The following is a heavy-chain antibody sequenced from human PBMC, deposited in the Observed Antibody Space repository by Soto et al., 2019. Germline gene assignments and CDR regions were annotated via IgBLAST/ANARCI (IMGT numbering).Heavy chain of an antibody. D-gene: IGHD6-13*01. CDR3: ASFSIAATDPYGMDV. CDR1: GYTFTSYG. J-gene: IGHJ6*02. Sequence: QVQLVQSGAEVKKPGASVKVSCKASGYTFTSYGISWVRQAPGQGLEWMGWISAYNGNTNYAQKLQGRVTMTTDTSTRTAYMELRSLRSDDTPVYYCASFSIAATDPYGMDVWGQGTTVTVSS. CDR2: ISAYNGNT. V-gene: IGHV1-18*01.